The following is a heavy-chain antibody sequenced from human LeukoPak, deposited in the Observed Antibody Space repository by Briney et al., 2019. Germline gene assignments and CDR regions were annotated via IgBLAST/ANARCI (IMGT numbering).Heavy chain of an antibody. J-gene: IGHJ4*02. CDR2: ISSNGGST. D-gene: IGHD2-15*01. V-gene: IGHV3-64D*09. CDR3: VVQDIVVEVVSFIDY. CDR1: GFTFSSYA. Sequence: GGSLRLSCSASGFTFSSYAMHWVRQAPGKGLEYVSAISSNGGSTYYADSVKGRFTISRDNSKNTLYLQMSSLRAEDTAVYYCVVQDIVVEVVSFIDYWGQGTLVTVSS.